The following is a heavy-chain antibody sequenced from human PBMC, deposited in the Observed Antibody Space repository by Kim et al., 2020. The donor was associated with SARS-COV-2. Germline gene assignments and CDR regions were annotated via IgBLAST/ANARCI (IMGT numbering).Heavy chain of an antibody. Sequence: GGSLRLSCAASGFTFSSYAMSWVRQAPGKGLEWVSAISGSGGSTYYADSVKGRFTISRDNSKNTLYLQMNSLRAEDTAVYYCALSYDSSGYYLPYYYGMDVWGQGTTVTVSS. CDR2: ISGSGGST. D-gene: IGHD3-22*01. CDR1: GFTFSSYA. CDR3: ALSYDSSGYYLPYYYGMDV. J-gene: IGHJ6*02. V-gene: IGHV3-23*01.